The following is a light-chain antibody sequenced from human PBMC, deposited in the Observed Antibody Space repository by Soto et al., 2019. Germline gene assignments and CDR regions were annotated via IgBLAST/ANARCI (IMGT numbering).Light chain of an antibody. V-gene: IGKV1-39*01. CDR3: QECYNTPRT. CDR2: AAS. J-gene: IGKJ1*01. Sequence: DIQMTQSPSSLSASLRDRVTITCRASQSIDNYLNWYQQKPGKAPKLLIYAASSLQSGVPSRFSGSGSGTDFTLTISSLQPEDFATYFCQECYNTPRTFGQGTKVEVK. CDR1: QSIDNY.